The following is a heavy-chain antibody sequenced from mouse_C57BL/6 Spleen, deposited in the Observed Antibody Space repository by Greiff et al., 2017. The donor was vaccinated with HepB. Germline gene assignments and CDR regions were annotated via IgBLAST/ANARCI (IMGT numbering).Heavy chain of an antibody. D-gene: IGHD1-1*01. CDR1: GYTFTGYY. CDR2: IAPYNGIT. CDR3: ARWELDNYSSNGYALDY. Sequence: EVQLVESGPELVKPGASVKISCKASGYTFTGYYMHWVKQSHGNILDWAGYIAPYNGITSYNEKFKGKATLTVDKSSSTDYMELSSLTSEDSAVYCCARWELDNYSSNGYALDYWGQGTTVTVSS. V-gene: IGHV1-31*01. J-gene: IGHJ4*01.